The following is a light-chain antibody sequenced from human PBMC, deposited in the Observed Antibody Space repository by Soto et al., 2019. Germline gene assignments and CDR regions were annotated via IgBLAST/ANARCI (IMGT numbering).Light chain of an antibody. Sequence: QSALTQPASVSGSPGQSITISCTGTSSDVGSYNLVSWYQQHPGKAPKLMIYEGSKRPSGVANRFSGSKSGNTASLTISGLQAEDEPDYYCCSYVGSSTYVFGTGTKLTVL. CDR2: EGS. CDR1: SSDVGSYNL. V-gene: IGLV2-23*01. J-gene: IGLJ1*01. CDR3: CSYVGSSTYV.